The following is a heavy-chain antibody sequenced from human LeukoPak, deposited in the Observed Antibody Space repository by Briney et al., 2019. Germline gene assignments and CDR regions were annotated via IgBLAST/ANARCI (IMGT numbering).Heavy chain of an antibody. CDR2: VDPEDGET. Sequence: ASVKVSCKVSGYTFTDYYMHWVQQAPGKGLEWMGLVDPEDGETIYAEKFQGRVTITADTSTDTAYVELSSLRSEDTAVYYCATIPYLDLVRYWGQGTLVTVSS. CDR1: GYTFTDYY. V-gene: IGHV1-69-2*01. D-gene: IGHD1-1*01. J-gene: IGHJ4*02. CDR3: ATIPYLDLVRY.